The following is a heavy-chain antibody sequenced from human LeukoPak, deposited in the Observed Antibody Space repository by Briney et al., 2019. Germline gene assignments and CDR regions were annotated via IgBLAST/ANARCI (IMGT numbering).Heavy chain of an antibody. V-gene: IGHV1-2*02. D-gene: IGHD4-17*01. Sequence: ASVKVSCKASGYTFTSYGISWVRQAPGQGLEWMGWINPNSGGTNYAQKFQGRVTMTRDTSISTAYMELSRLRSDDTAVYYCARSTTVTTGGWFDPWGQGTLVTVSS. J-gene: IGHJ5*02. CDR1: GYTFTSYG. CDR2: INPNSGGT. CDR3: ARSTTVTTGGWFDP.